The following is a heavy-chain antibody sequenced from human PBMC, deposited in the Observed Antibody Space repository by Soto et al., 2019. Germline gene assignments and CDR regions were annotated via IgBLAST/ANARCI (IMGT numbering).Heavy chain of an antibody. CDR3: ARVMARPWYFDL. D-gene: IGHD6-6*01. CDR2: IYYSGST. V-gene: IGHV4-31*03. J-gene: IGHJ2*01. CDR1: GGSISSGGYY. Sequence: QVQLQESGPGLVKPSQTLSLTCTVSGGSISSGGYYWSWIRQHPGKGLEWIGYIYYSGSTYYNPSLKCRVTISVDTSKNQFSLKRSSVTAADTAVYYCARVMARPWYFDLWGRGTLVTVSS.